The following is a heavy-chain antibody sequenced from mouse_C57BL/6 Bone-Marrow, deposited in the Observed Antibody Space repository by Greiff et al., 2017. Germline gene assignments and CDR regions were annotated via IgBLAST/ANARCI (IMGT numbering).Heavy chain of an antibody. CDR2: INPNYGTT. Sequence: EVQLQQSGPELVKPGASVKISCKASGYSFTDYNMNWVKQSNGKSLEWIGVINPNYGTTSYNQKFKGKATLTVDQSSSTAYMQINSLTSDDSAVYHCARGYAYDYAIDYWGQGTSVTVSS. V-gene: IGHV1-39*01. CDR1: GYSFTDYN. J-gene: IGHJ4*01. CDR3: ARGYAYDYAIDY. D-gene: IGHD2-2*01.